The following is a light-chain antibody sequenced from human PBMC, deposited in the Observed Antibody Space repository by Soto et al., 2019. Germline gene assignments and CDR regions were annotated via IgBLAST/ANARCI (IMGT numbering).Light chain of an antibody. V-gene: IGKV3-20*01. J-gene: IGKJ2*01. CDR1: QSVSNAF. CDR3: QQYSSLPHT. Sequence: ESLLTQSPGTLSLSPGERATLFCRASQSVSNAFFAWYQQKPGQAPRLLIYGISSRATGIPDRFSGSGSGTDFTLTISRLEPEDFVVYFCQQYSSLPHTFGQGTKLEVK. CDR2: GIS.